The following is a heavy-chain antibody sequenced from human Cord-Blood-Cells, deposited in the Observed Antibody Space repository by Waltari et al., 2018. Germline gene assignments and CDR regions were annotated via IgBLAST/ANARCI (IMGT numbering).Heavy chain of an antibody. Sequence: EVQLVESGGGLVQPGGSLSLPCAPSGFTFSSSWMSWAGQAPGKGLEWVANIKQDGSEKYYVDSVKGRFTISRDNAKNSLYLQMNSLRAEDTAVYYCASHYYGSGSYYNHWGQGTLVTVSS. CDR2: IKQDGSEK. V-gene: IGHV3-7*01. CDR3: ASHYYGSGSYYNH. D-gene: IGHD3-10*01. CDR1: GFTFSSSW. J-gene: IGHJ5*02.